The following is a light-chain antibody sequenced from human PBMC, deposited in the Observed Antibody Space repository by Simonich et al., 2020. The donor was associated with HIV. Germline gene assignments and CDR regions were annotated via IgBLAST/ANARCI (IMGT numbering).Light chain of an antibody. CDR2: WAA. CDR1: QSVLYSSNNKNY. J-gene: IGKJ2*01. CDR3: QQYFSTPYT. Sequence: DIVMTQSPDSLAVSLGERATINCKSRQSVLYSSNNKNYLAWYQHKPRQPPNLLIYWAATRESGVPDRFSGSGSVTNFTLTISSLQAEDVALYYCQQYFSTPYTFGQGTKLEIK. V-gene: IGKV4-1*01.